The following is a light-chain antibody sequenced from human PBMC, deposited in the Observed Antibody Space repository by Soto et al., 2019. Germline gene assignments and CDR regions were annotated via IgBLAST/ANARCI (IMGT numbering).Light chain of an antibody. V-gene: IGKV1-5*01. CDR2: AAS. J-gene: IGKJ1*01. CDR3: QQYSTYSRA. Sequence: DIQMTQSPSTLSASVGDRVTITCRASQSISSWLAWYQQKPGKVPKLLIYAASTLQSGVPSRFSGSGSGTDFTLTISSLQPEDVATYYCQQYSTYSRAFGQGTKVDIK. CDR1: QSISSW.